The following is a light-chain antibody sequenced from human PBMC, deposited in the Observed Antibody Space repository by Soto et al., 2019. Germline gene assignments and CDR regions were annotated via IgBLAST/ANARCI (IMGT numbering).Light chain of an antibody. CDR3: QSYDSSLSGPYV. CDR2: GNS. Sequence: QSVLTQPPSVSGAPGQRVTISCTGSSSNIGAGYEVHWYQQLPGTAPKLLIYGNSNRPSGVPDRFSGSKSGTSASLAITGLQAEDEADYYCQSYDSSLSGPYVFGTGTKVTVL. V-gene: IGLV1-40*01. J-gene: IGLJ1*01. CDR1: SSNIGAGYE.